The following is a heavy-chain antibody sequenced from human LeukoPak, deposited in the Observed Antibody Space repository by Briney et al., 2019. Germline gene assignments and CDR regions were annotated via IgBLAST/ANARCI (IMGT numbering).Heavy chain of an antibody. CDR1: GGSISSYY. V-gene: IGHV4-59*08. Sequence: SETLSLTCTVSGGSISSYYWSWIRQPPGKGLEWIGYIYYSGSTNCNPSLKSRVTISVDTSKNQFSLKLSSVTAADTAVYYCARRAYSSSYNWFDPWGQGTLVTVSS. CDR3: ARRAYSSSYNWFDP. J-gene: IGHJ5*02. CDR2: IYYSGST. D-gene: IGHD6-13*01.